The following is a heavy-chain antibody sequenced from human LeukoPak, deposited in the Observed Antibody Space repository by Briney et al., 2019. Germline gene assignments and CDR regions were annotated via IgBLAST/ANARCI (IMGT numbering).Heavy chain of an antibody. CDR1: GFTFSSYSMN. V-gene: IGHV4-39*01. J-gene: IGHJ5*02. D-gene: IGHD2-2*01. Sequence: GSLRLSCAASGFTFSSYSMNWVRQPPGKGLEWIGSIYYSGSTYYNPSLKSRVTISVDTSKNQFSLKLSSVTAADTAVYYCARPAPEYCSSTSCLRSWFDPWGQGTLVTVSS. CDR3: ARPAPEYCSSTSCLRSWFDP. CDR2: IYYSGST.